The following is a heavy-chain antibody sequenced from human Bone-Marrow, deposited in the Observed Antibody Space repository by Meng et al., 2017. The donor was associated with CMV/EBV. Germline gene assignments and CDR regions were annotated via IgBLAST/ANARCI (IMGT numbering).Heavy chain of an antibody. CDR2: INPSGGST. V-gene: IGHV1-46*01. J-gene: IGHJ3*02. CDR3: ARVLAFGSSGYYRPDAFDI. Sequence: ASVKVSCKASGYTFTSYYMHWVRQAPGQGLEWMGIINPSGGSTSYAQKFQGRVTMTRDTSTSTVYMELSSLRSEDTAVYYCARVLAFGSSGYYRPDAFDIWGQGPMVTVSS. D-gene: IGHD3-22*01. CDR1: GYTFTSYY.